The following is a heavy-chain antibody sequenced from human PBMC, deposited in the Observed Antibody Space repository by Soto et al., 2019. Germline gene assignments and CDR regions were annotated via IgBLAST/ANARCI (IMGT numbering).Heavy chain of an antibody. CDR3: AGTQYYDSSGYYLPPISY. V-gene: IGHV1-69*13. J-gene: IGHJ4*02. Sequence: SVKVSCKASGGTFSSYAISWVRQAPGQGLEWMGGIIPIFGTANYAQKFQGRVTITADESTSTVYMELSSLRSEDTAVYYCAGTQYYDSSGYYLPPISYWGQGTLVTVSS. CDR1: GGTFSSYA. D-gene: IGHD3-22*01. CDR2: IIPIFGTA.